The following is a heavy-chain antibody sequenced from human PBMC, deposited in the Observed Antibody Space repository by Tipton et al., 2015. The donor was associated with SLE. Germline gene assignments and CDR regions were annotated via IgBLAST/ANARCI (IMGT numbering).Heavy chain of an antibody. CDR3: ARDDSFRHYYHGMDV. D-gene: IGHD2-21*01. J-gene: IGHJ6*02. Sequence: GSLRLSCATSGFTFSSYEMIWVRQAPGKGLEWVSSITSAGAIYYADSVKDRFTISRDNGKNTLYLQMDSLRAEDTAVYYCARDDSFRHYYHGMDVWGQGTTVTVSS. V-gene: IGHV3-48*03. CDR1: GFTFSSYE. CDR2: ITSAGAI.